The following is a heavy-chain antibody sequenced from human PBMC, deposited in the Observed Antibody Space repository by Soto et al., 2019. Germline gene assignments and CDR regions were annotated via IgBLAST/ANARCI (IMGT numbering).Heavy chain of an antibody. CDR3: ARENDPYGFDL. Sequence: QVQLVQSGATQEKPGASVKVSCEAFGYSFDSYAYSWVRQAPGQGLEWMGRIGSGDTKYAQKLQGRVTMTTDTSTNPAYMELRSLRSDDTAMYYCARENDPYGFDLWGQGTMVTVSS. J-gene: IGHJ3*01. CDR2: IGSGDT. V-gene: IGHV1-18*01. CDR1: GYSFDSYA.